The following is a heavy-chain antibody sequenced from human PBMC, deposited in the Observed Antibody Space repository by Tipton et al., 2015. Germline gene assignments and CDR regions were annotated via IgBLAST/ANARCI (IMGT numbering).Heavy chain of an antibody. CDR2: VYPGDSDT. CDR3: ATHPYDSNFGH. V-gene: IGHV5-51*01. CDR1: GYGFASYW. Sequence: VQLVQSGAEVKKPGESLKISCRGSGYGFASYWIGWVRQMPGKGLEWMGMVYPGDSDTRYSQSFQGHVTISADKSISTAYLQWSSLKALDTAMYYCATHPYDSNFGHWGQGTLVTVSS. J-gene: IGHJ5*02. D-gene: IGHD3-22*01.